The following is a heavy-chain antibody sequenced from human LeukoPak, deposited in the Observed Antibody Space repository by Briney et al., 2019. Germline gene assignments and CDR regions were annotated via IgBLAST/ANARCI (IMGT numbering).Heavy chain of an antibody. CDR1: GYTFTSYG. Sequence: GPVKVSCKASGYTFTSYGINWVRQATGQGLEWMGWMNPNSGNTGYAQKFQGRVTMTRNTSISTAYMELSSLRSEDTAVYYCARGRYSGSYSDYWGQGTLVTVPS. CDR2: MNPNSGNT. D-gene: IGHD1-26*01. CDR3: ARGRYSGSYSDY. J-gene: IGHJ4*02. V-gene: IGHV1-8*01.